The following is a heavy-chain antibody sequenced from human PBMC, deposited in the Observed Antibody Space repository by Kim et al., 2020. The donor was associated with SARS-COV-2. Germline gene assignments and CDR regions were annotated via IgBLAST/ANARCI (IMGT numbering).Heavy chain of an antibody. D-gene: IGHD3-10*01. V-gene: IGHV4-34*01. J-gene: IGHJ4*02. Sequence: SETLSLTCAVYGGSFSGYYWSWIRQPPGKGLEWIGEINHSGSTNYNPSLKSRVTISVDTSKNQFSLKLSSVTAADTAVYYCARAYGSGNNDYWGQGTLVTVSS. CDR3: ARAYGSGNNDY. CDR2: INHSGST. CDR1: GGSFSGYY.